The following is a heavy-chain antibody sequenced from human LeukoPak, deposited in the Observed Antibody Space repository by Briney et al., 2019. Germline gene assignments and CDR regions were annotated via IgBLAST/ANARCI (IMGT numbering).Heavy chain of an antibody. V-gene: IGHV3-23*01. CDR2: INGSGGST. Sequence: GGSLRLSCAASGFTFSSCAMSWVRQAPGKGLEWVSTINGSGGSTYYADSVKGRFIISRDNSKNTLYLQMNRLRAEDTAVYYCAKSWCYDSSGYYPFDYWGQGTLVTVSS. CDR1: GFTFSSCA. J-gene: IGHJ4*02. CDR3: AKSWCYDSSGYYPFDY. D-gene: IGHD3-22*01.